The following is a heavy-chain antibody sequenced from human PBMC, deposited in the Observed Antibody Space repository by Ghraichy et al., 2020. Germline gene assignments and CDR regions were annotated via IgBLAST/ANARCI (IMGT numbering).Heavy chain of an antibody. CDR3: AKSPRDLGSLFDD. V-gene: IGHV3-23*01. J-gene: IGHJ4*02. D-gene: IGHD3-16*01. Sequence: GGSLRLSCAASGFTFKNYGMSWVRQAPGKGLEWVSAIGGRGGDIQYADSVKGRFTISRDNSKSILYLQLNSLRVEDMAVYYCAKSPRDLGSLFDDWGQGTLVTVSS. CDR2: IGGRGGDI. CDR1: GFTFKNYG.